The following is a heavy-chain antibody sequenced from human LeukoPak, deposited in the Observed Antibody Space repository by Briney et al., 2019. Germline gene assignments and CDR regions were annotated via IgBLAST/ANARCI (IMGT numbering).Heavy chain of an antibody. Sequence: PGGSLRLSCAASGFIFSGYGMHWVRQAPGKGLEWVALIAHDESTIHYADSVKGRFTISRDNSKNTLYLQMNNLRVEDTAIYYCAKDRIVISFGDVSKHGGRGTRVTVSS. CDR1: GFIFSGYG. CDR3: AKDRIVISFGDVSKH. D-gene: IGHD3-10*01. CDR2: IAHDESTI. V-gene: IGHV3-30*18. J-gene: IGHJ1*01.